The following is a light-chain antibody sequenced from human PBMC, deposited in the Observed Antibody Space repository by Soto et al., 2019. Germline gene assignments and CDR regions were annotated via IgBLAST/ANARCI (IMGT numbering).Light chain of an antibody. Sequence: DIQMTQSPSSLSASVGDSVTITCRASQTINSYLNWYQQKPGRAPKLLIYAASSLQGGVPSRFSGSGSGTDFTLTISSLQPEDFATYYCHQSYSMPNTFGQGTQREIK. CDR2: AAS. V-gene: IGKV1-39*01. J-gene: IGKJ2*01. CDR3: HQSYSMPNT. CDR1: QTINSY.